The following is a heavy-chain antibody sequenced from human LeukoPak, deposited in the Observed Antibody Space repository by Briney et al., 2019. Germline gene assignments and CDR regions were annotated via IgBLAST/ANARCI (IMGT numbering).Heavy chain of an antibody. CDR2: IYYSGST. V-gene: IGHV4-59*01. CDR3: ARAGGSSWYGPVGFDP. CDR1: GGSINSYY. Sequence: SETLSLTCTVSGGSINSYYWSWIRQPPGKGLEWIGYIYYSGSTNYNPSLKSRVTISVDTSENQFSLKLSSVTAADTAVYYCARAGGSSWYGPVGFDPWGQGTLVTVSS. D-gene: IGHD6-13*01. J-gene: IGHJ5*02.